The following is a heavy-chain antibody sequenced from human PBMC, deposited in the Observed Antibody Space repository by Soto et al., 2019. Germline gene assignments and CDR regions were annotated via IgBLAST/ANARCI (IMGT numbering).Heavy chain of an antibody. Sequence: QVQLQESGPGLVQPSQTLSLTCTVSGGSISSGGYYWSWIRQHPGTGLEWIGHISYSGSTYYNTSLXXXXXXXXXXXXXXXSLXXXSXTAADTAVYYCARGVLHWGQGTLVTVSS. V-gene: IGHV4-31*01. CDR3: ARGVLH. CDR2: ISYSGST. J-gene: IGHJ4*01. CDR1: GGSISSGGYY.